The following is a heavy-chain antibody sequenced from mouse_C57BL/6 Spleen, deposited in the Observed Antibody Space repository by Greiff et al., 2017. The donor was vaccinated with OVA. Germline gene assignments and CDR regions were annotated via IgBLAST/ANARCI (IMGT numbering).Heavy chain of an antibody. CDR1: GFNIKDDY. V-gene: IGHV14-4*01. CDR3: TTPCGSRGFAY. D-gene: IGHD1-1*01. J-gene: IGHJ3*01. Sequence: VQLQQSGAELVRPGASVKLSCTASGFNIKDDYMHWVKQRPEQGLEWIGWIDPENGDTEYASKFQGKATITADTSSNTAYLQLSSLTSEDTAVYYCTTPCGSRGFAYWGQGTLVTVSA. CDR2: IDPENGDT.